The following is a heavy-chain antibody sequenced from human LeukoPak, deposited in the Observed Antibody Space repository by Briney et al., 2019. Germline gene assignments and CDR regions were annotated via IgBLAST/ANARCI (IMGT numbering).Heavy chain of an antibody. V-gene: IGHV3-23*01. D-gene: IGHD5-18*01. CDR3: AKDRRDTAMISYYFDC. CDR1: GFTFSSYA. Sequence: PGGSLRLSCAASGFTFSSYAMSWVRQAPRKGLEWVSAISGSSSSRYYADSVKGRFTISRDYSKNTLHLQMNSLRAEDTAVYYCAKDRRDTAMISYYFDCWGQGTLVTVSS. J-gene: IGHJ4*02. CDR2: ISGSSSSR.